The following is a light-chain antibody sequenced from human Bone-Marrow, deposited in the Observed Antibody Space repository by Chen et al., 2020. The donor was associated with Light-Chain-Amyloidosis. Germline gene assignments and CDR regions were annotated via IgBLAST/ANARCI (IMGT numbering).Light chain of an antibody. J-gene: IGLJ2*01. Sequence: SYELTQPPSVSVSPGQTARITCSGDDLPTKYAYWYQQKPGQTTVLVIHRDTERPSGLSELFSGSSSATTATLTISGVQAEDESDYHCQSAYSIGTYEVIFGGRTKLTVL. CDR1: DLPTKY. CDR3: QSAYSIGTYEVI. CDR2: RDT. V-gene: IGLV3-25*03.